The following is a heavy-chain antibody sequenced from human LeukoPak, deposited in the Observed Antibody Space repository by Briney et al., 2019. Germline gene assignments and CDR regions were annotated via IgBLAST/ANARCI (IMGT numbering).Heavy chain of an antibody. CDR1: GGSISSGGYS. CDR2: IYHSGST. CDR3: ARIPFRGYSYGYLDYYYYYGMDV. Sequence: SQTLSLTCAVSGGSISSGGYSWSWIRQPPGKGLEWIGYIYHSGSTYYNPSLKSRVTISVDTSKNQFSLKLSSVTAADTAVYYCARIPFRGYSYGYLDYYYYYGMDVWGQGTTVTVSS. D-gene: IGHD5-18*01. J-gene: IGHJ6*02. V-gene: IGHV4-30-2*01.